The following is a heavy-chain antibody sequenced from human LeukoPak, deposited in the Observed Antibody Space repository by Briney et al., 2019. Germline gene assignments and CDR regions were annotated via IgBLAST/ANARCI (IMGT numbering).Heavy chain of an antibody. J-gene: IGHJ3*02. Sequence: ASVKVSCKASGYTFTGYYMHWVRQAPGQGLEWMGWINPNSGGTNYAQKLQGRVTMTRDTSISTAYMELSRLRSDDTAVYYCARTKYYYDSSGYYYVDAFDIWGQGTMVTVSS. V-gene: IGHV1-2*02. CDR3: ARTKYYYDSSGYYYVDAFDI. CDR1: GYTFTGYY. D-gene: IGHD3-22*01. CDR2: INPNSGGT.